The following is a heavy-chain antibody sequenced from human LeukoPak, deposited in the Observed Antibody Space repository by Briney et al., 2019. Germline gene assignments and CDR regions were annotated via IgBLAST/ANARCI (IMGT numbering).Heavy chain of an antibody. CDR1: GGSISSYY. Sequence: SETLSLTCTVSGGSISSYYWSWIRQPAGKGLEWIGRIYTSGSTNYNPSLKSRVTMSVDMSKNQFSLKLSSVTAADTAVYYCARDLGSSWRSYFDYWGQGTLVTVSS. J-gene: IGHJ4*02. D-gene: IGHD6-13*01. V-gene: IGHV4-4*07. CDR3: ARDLGSSWRSYFDY. CDR2: IYTSGST.